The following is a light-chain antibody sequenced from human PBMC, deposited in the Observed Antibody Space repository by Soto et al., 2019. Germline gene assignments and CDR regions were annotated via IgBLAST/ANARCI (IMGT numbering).Light chain of an antibody. V-gene: IGLV2-14*03. J-gene: IGLJ1*01. Sequence: QSALTQPASVSGSPGQSITISCTGTSSDVVGYNYVSWYQHHPGKAPNLIIYDVSNRPSGVSNRFSGSKSGNTASLPISGLQDEDEADYYCRSDTSRSTLNLVFGTGTKLTV. CDR3: RSDTSRSTLNLV. CDR2: DVS. CDR1: SSDVVGYNY.